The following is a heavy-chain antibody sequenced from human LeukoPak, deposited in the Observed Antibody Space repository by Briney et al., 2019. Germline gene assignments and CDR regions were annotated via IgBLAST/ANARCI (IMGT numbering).Heavy chain of an antibody. D-gene: IGHD2-2*01. CDR3: ARAGIVVVPAALPYYYGMDV. CDR2: ISSSSSYT. CDR1: GFTFSDYY. J-gene: IGHJ6*02. Sequence: GGSLRLSCAASGFTFSDYYMSWIRQAPGKGLEWVSYISSSSSYTNYADSVKGRFTISRDNAKNSLYLQMNSLRAEDTAVYYCARAGIVVVPAALPYYYGMDVWRQGTTVTVSS. V-gene: IGHV3-11*06.